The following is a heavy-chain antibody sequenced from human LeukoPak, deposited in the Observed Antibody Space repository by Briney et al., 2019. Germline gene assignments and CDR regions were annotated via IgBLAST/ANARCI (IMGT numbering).Heavy chain of an antibody. Sequence: GGSLRLSCAASGFTFSTYGMNWVRQAPGKGLEWVSAISAGGGNTYYADSVKGRFTISRDDSKNTLFLEMNSLRAEDTAVYYCAKEYSVRNQFDYWGQGTLVAVSS. CDR1: GFTFSTYG. CDR3: AKEYSVRNQFDY. D-gene: IGHD1-14*01. J-gene: IGHJ4*02. CDR2: ISAGGGNT. V-gene: IGHV3-23*01.